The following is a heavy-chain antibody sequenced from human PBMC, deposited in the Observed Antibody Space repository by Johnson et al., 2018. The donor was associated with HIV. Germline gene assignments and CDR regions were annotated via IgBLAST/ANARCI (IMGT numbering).Heavy chain of an antibody. Sequence: QMLLVESGGGMVQPGRSLRLSCAASGFTFTTYALHWVRRAPGKGLECVAVISYDGTYKYYADSVKGSFTISRDNSGNTLYLEMNSLRAEDTAVYYCVRVRGHSCYDIDDDAFDIWGQGTMVTVSP. CDR3: VRVRGHSCYDIDDDAFDI. D-gene: IGHD2-2*01. CDR2: ISYDGTYK. V-gene: IGHV3-30*04. J-gene: IGHJ3*02. CDR1: GFTFTTYA.